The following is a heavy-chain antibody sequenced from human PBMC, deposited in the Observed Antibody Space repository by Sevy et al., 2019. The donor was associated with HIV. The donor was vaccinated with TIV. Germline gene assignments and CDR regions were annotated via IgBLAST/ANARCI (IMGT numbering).Heavy chain of an antibody. CDR1: GFTFSSYW. CDR2: IGRDESST. D-gene: IGHD2-21*01. V-gene: IGHV3-74*01. Sequence: GGSLRLSCAASGFTFSSYWMHWVRQAPGKGLVSVSRIGRDESSTRYADSVKGRFTISRDNAENTVYLQLNSLRAEDTAVYYCGRGPTIVWAEHTIDYWGQGTLVTVSS. J-gene: IGHJ4*02. CDR3: GRGPTIVWAEHTIDY.